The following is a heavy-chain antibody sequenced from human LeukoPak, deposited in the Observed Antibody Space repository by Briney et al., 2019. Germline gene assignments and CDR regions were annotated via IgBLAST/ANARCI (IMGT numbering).Heavy chain of an antibody. Sequence: GGSLGLSCAASGFTFSSYWMHWVRQAPGKGLVWVSRINSDGSSTSYADSVKGRFTISRDNAKNTLYLQMNSLRAEDTAVYYCARGYNWNYFDYWGQGTLVTVSS. V-gene: IGHV3-74*01. CDR2: INSDGSST. CDR3: ARGYNWNYFDY. J-gene: IGHJ4*02. D-gene: IGHD1-20*01. CDR1: GFTFSSYW.